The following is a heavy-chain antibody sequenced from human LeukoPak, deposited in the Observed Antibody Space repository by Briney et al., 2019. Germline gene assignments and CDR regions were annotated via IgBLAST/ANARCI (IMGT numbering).Heavy chain of an antibody. CDR2: IWYDGNNK. V-gene: IGHV3-33*01. CDR3: ARVSESGNSDY. Sequence: PGRSLRLSCAASGFSFTSYGMHWVRQAPGKGLEWVSVIWYDGNNKYYADSVKGRFTISRDTSNKMLYLQRNSLRAEDTAVYYCARVSESGNSDYWGQGTLVTVSS. D-gene: IGHD4-23*01. CDR1: GFSFTSYG. J-gene: IGHJ4*02.